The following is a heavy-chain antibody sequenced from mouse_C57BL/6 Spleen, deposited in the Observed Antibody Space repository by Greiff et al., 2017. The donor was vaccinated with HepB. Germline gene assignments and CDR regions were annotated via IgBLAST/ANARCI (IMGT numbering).Heavy chain of an antibody. Sequence: QVQLQQSGPELVKPGASVKISCKASGYAFSSSWMNWVKQRPGKGLEWIGRIYPGDGDTNYNGKFKGKATLTADKSSSTAYMQLSSLTSEDSAVYFCARPLILRSSGTLFDYWGQGTTLTVSS. J-gene: IGHJ2*01. CDR3: ARPLILRSSGTLFDY. D-gene: IGHD1-1*01. CDR2: IYPGDGDT. V-gene: IGHV1-82*01. CDR1: GYAFSSSW.